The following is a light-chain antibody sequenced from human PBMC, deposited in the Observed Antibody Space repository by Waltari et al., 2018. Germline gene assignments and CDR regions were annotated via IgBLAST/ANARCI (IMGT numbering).Light chain of an antibody. CDR2: EVS. CDR3: CSYAGGSTLV. V-gene: IGLV2-23*02. Sequence: QSALTQPASVSGSPGQSITISCTGTSSDVGSYNLVSWYQQHPGKAPNLLIYEVSKRPSGVSNRFSGSKSGNTASLTISGLQAEDEADYYCCSYAGGSTLVFGGGTKLTVL. J-gene: IGLJ2*01. CDR1: SSDVGSYNL.